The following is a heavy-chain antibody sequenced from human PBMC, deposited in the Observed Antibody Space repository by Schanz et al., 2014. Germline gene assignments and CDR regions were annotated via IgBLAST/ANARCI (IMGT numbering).Heavy chain of an antibody. D-gene: IGHD2-15*01. CDR3: AKGMGYCSGGTCYDYYYYGLDV. CDR1: GFTVSSNH. Sequence: EVQLVESGGGLVQPGGSLRLSCAVSGFTVSSNHMSWVRQAPGKGLEWVSGISGSGGSTYYADSVKGRFTISRDNSKNTLYLQMNSLRAEDTAVFYCAKGMGYCSGGTCYDYYYYGLDVWGQGTTVTVSS. CDR2: ISGSGGST. J-gene: IGHJ6*02. V-gene: IGHV3-23*04.